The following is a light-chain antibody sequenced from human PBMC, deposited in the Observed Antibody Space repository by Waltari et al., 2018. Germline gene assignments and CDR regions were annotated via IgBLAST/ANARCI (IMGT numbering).Light chain of an antibody. J-gene: IGLJ3*02. CDR1: RGHRSNV. CDR3: QTGGHGTWV. Sequence: QLVLTQSPSASASLGASVKPTCTLSRGHRSNVIAWLPQQPEKGRRYLMKVNSDGSHSKGDKIPDRFSGSSSGAEHYLTISSLQSEDEADYYCQTGGHGTWVFGGGTKLTVL. V-gene: IGLV4-69*01. CDR2: VNSDGSH.